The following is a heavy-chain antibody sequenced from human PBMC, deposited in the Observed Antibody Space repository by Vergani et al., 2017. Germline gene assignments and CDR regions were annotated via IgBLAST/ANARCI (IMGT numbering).Heavy chain of an antibody. J-gene: IGHJ4*02. D-gene: IGHD1-26*01. CDR1: GFTFSSYS. CDR3: ARDRGSGSYRFDY. Sequence: EVQLVESGGGLVKPGGSLRLSCAASGFTFSSYSMNWVRQAPGKGLEWVSPISSSSSYIYYADSVKGRFTISRDNAKNSLYLQMNSLRAEDTAVYYCARDRGSGSYRFDYWGQGTLVTVSS. CDR2: ISSSSSYI. V-gene: IGHV3-21*01.